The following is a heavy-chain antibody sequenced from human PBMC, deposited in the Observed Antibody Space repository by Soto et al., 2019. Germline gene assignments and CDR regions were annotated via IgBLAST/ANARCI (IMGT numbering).Heavy chain of an antibody. V-gene: IGHV3-30-3*01. D-gene: IGHD6-13*01. CDR1: GFTFSSYA. J-gene: IGHJ3*02. CDR2: ISYDGSNK. Sequence: QVQLVESGGGVVQPGRSLRLSCAASGFTFSSYAMHWVRQAPGKGLEWVAVISYDGSNKYYADSVKGRFTISRDNSKNTLYLQMNSLSAEDTAVYYWASQQLVTWAFDIWGQGTMVTVSS. CDR3: ASQQLVTWAFDI.